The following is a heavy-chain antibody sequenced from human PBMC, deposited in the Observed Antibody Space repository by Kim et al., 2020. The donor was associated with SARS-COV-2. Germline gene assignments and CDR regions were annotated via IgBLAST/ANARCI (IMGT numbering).Heavy chain of an antibody. V-gene: IGHV3-9*01. J-gene: IGHJ3*02. CDR3: AKDMGLPGAFDI. Sequence: YADSVKGRFTISRDNAKNSLYLQMNSLRAEDTALYYCAKDMGLPGAFDIWGQGTMVTVSS. D-gene: IGHD1-26*01.